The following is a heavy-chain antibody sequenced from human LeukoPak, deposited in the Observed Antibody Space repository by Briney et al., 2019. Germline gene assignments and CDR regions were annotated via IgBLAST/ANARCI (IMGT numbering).Heavy chain of an antibody. CDR3: ARDPRNDYGDPRHY. CDR1: GYTFTGYY. J-gene: IGHJ4*02. Sequence: ASVKVSCKASGYTFTGYYMHWVRQAPGQGLEWMGWINPNSGGTNYAQKFQGRVTMTRDTSISTAYMELSRLRSDDTAVYYCARDPRNDYGDPRHYWGQGTLVTVSS. V-gene: IGHV1-2*02. D-gene: IGHD4-17*01. CDR2: INPNSGGT.